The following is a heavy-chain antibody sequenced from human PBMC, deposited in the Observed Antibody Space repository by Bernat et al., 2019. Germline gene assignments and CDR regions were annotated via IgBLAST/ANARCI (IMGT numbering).Heavy chain of an antibody. J-gene: IGHJ3*02. CDR1: GGTFSSYA. Sequence: QVQLVQSGAEVKKPGSSVKVSCKASGGTFSSYAISWVRQAPGQGLEWMGGIIPIFGTANYAQKFEVRVTITADEFTSTAYMKVSSLRSEDTAVYYCARVLREFSPTDAFAIWGGGTMVSVSS. V-gene: IGHV1-69*01. CDR3: ARVLREFSPTDAFAI. D-gene: IGHD4-17*01. CDR2: IIPIFGTA.